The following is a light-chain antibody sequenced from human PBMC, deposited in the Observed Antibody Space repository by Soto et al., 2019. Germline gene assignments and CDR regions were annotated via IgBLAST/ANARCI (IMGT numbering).Light chain of an antibody. V-gene: IGKV3-11*01. J-gene: IGKJ2*01. CDR3: QQRSNWPRT. Sequence: EIVLTQSPATLPLSPGERATLSCRASQSVSSYLAWYQQKPGQAPRLLIHDASNRATGIPARFSGSGSGTDFTLTISSLEPEDFAVYYCQQRSNWPRTFGQGTKLEIK. CDR2: DAS. CDR1: QSVSSY.